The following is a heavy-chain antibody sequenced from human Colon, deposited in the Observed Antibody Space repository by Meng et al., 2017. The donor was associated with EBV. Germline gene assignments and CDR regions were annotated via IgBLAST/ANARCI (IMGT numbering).Heavy chain of an antibody. CDR1: GDSTSXTDYY. V-gene: IGHV4-30-4*01. J-gene: IGHJ4*02. CDR2: IYYSGSR. D-gene: IGHD3-22*01. Sequence: QVQLQDSGPGLVKPSXXLSLTCSXPGDSTSXTDYYWSWVRQPPGKGLEWIGYIYYSGSRYYNPSLKSRVTISVDTSKNQFSLKLSSVTAADTAVYYCARVTGKIYYDGSGYPEAFDYWGQGTLVTVSS. CDR3: ARVTGKIYYDGSGYPEAFDY.